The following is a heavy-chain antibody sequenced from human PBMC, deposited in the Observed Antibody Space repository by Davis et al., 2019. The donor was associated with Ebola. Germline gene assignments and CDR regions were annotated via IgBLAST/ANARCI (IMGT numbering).Heavy chain of an antibody. CDR2: IWYDGSNK. CDR1: GFTFSSYD. V-gene: IGHV3-33*01. Sequence: PGGSLRLSCAASGFTFSSYDMHWVRQAPGKGLEWVAVIWYDGSNKYYADSVKGRFTISRDNSKNTLYLQMNSLRAEDTAVYHCARDIIMSGWYDYYYYYGMDVWGQGTTVTVSS. J-gene: IGHJ6*02. D-gene: IGHD6-19*01. CDR3: ARDIIMSGWYDYYYYYGMDV.